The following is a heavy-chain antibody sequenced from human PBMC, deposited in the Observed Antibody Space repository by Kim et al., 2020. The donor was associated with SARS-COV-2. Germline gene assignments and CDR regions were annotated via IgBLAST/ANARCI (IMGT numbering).Heavy chain of an antibody. CDR1: GYTFTGYY. CDR2: INPNSGGT. J-gene: IGHJ4*02. Sequence: ASVKVSCKASGYTFTGYYMHWVRQAPGQGLEWMGWINPNSGGTNYAQKFQGRVTMTRDTSISTAYMELSRLRSDDTAVYYCARARVTYSSGYSIDYWGQGTLVTVSS. CDR3: ARARVTYSSGYSIDY. V-gene: IGHV1-2*02. D-gene: IGHD3-22*01.